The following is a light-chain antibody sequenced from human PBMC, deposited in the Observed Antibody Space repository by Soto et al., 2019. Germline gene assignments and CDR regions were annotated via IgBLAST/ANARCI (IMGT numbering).Light chain of an antibody. V-gene: IGKV3-11*01. CDR3: QQRSNWPPYA. CDR1: QSVSSY. Sequence: EIVLTQSPATLSFSPGARATLSCRASQSVSSYLAWYQQKPGQAPRLRIYDASNRATGIPARFSGSGSGTDFTLTISSLEPEDFAVYYCQQRSNWPPYAFGQGTKLEIK. CDR2: DAS. J-gene: IGKJ2*01.